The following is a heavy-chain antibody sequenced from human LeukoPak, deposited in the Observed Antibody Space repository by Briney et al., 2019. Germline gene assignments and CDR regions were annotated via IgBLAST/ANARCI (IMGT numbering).Heavy chain of an antibody. CDR3: ARLAVAGYFDY. CDR1: GFTFSKYW. J-gene: IGHJ4*02. CDR2: ISSSGSTI. D-gene: IGHD6-19*01. Sequence: GGSLRLSCAASGFTFSKYWMNWVRQAPGKGLEWVSYISSSGSTIYFADSVKGRFTISRDNAKNSLYLQMNSLRAEDTAVYYCARLAVAGYFDYWGQGTLVTVSS. V-gene: IGHV3-48*03.